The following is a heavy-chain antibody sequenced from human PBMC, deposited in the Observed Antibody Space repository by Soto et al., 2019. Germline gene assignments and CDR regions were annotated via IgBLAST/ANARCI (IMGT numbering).Heavy chain of an antibody. CDR2: ISTYIGNA. V-gene: IGHV1-18*01. J-gene: IGHJ6*02. D-gene: IGHD3-16*01. Sequence: QVHRVQSGAEVKKRGASVKVSCQASGYSFSSYGITWVRQAPGQGLEWMGWISTYIGNAKYAQKFQGRVTLTTDTSTGTAYMELRSLRSDDTAVYYCARGETYLGVWGQGTTVTVSS. CDR3: ARGETYLGV. CDR1: GYSFSSYG.